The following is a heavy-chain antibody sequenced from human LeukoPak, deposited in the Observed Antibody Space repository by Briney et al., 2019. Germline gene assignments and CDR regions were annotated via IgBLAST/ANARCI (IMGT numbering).Heavy chain of an antibody. D-gene: IGHD6-13*01. V-gene: IGHV1-46*01. CDR3: ARVYSSSPDY. CDR1: GYTFTIYY. Sequence: ASVKVSFKASGYTFTIYYIHWVGPAPGQGREGMGIINPSGGNTSYAQKFQGRGTMTRDMSTSTVYMELSSLRSEDTAVYYCARVYSSSPDYWGQGTLVTVSS. J-gene: IGHJ4*02. CDR2: INPSGGNT.